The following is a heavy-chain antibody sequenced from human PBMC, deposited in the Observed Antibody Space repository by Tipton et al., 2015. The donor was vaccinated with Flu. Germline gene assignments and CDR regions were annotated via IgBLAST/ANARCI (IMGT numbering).Heavy chain of an antibody. CDR1: GFTFSTYW. Sequence: GSLRLSCAASGFTFSTYWMSWVRQAPGKGLEWVANIKQGGSEKYYVDSAKGRFTISRDNAKNSLHLQMNSLRAEDTAVYYCARTRGGYCSSSSCYADYFDYWGQGTLVTVSS. J-gene: IGHJ4*02. V-gene: IGHV3-7*01. CDR2: IKQGGSEK. D-gene: IGHD2-2*01. CDR3: ARTRGGYCSSSSCYADYFDY.